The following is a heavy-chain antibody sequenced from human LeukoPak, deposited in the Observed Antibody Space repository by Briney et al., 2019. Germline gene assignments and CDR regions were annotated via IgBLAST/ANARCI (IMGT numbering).Heavy chain of an antibody. CDR3: ARGSGRSSWLILR. CDR1: GGSFSGYF. D-gene: IGHD6-13*01. J-gene: IGHJ1*01. V-gene: IGHV4-34*01. Sequence: SETLSLTCAVYGGSFSGYFWSWIRHPQGKGLEWVGEVTHSGGTNYNPSLKGRVTISVDTSKSRFSLRLSSVTAADTAVYYCARGSGRSSWLILRWGQGTLVTVSS. CDR2: VTHSGGT.